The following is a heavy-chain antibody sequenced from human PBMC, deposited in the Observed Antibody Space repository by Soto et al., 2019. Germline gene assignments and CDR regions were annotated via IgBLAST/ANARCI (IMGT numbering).Heavy chain of an antibody. Sequence: GGSLRLSCAASGFTFSSYGMHWVRQAPGKGLEWVAVISYDGSNKYYAESVKGRFTISRDNSKNTLYLQMNSLRAEDTAVYYCAKDFPPVGSSSQGEDAFDIWGQGTMVTVSS. J-gene: IGHJ3*02. D-gene: IGHD6-6*01. CDR3: AKDFPPVGSSSQGEDAFDI. CDR2: ISYDGSNK. V-gene: IGHV3-30*18. CDR1: GFTFSSYG.